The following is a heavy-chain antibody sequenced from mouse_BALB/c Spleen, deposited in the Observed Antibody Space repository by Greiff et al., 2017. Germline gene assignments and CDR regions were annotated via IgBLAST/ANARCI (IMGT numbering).Heavy chain of an antibody. J-gene: IGHJ3*01. V-gene: IGHV14-3*02. CDR2: IDPANGNT. CDR3: ARVGAYYRYDGAY. CDR1: GFNIKDTY. Sequence: EVKLMESGAELVKPGASVKLSCTASGFNIKDTYMHWVKQRPEQGLEWIGRIDPANGNTKYDPKFQGKATITADTSSNTAYLQLSSLTSEDTAVYYGARVGAYYRYDGAYWGQGTLVTVSA. D-gene: IGHD2-14*01.